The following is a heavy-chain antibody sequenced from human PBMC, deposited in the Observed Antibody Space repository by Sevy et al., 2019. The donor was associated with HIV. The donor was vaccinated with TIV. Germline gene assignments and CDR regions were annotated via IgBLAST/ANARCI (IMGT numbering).Heavy chain of an antibody. V-gene: IGHV3-30*18. CDR2: ISYDGSNK. CDR1: GFTFSNYG. Sequence: GGSLRLSCAASGFTFSNYGMHWVRQAPGKGLEWVAVISYDGSNKYYADSVKGRLTISRDNSKNTLYLQMNSLRGEDTAVYYCAKDRRDFWSGYRTLDYWGQGTLVTVSS. CDR3: AKDRRDFWSGYRTLDY. J-gene: IGHJ4*02. D-gene: IGHD3-3*01.